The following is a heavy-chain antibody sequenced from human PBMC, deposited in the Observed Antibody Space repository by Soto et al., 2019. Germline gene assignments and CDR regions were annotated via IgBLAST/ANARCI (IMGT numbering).Heavy chain of an antibody. CDR2: MNPNSGNT. Sequence: ASVKVSCKASGYTFTSYDINWVRQATGQGLEWMGWMNPNSGNTGYAQKFQGRVTMTRNTSISTAYMELSSLRSEDTAVYYCATDTFTLGRAFDIWGQGTMVTVSS. V-gene: IGHV1-8*01. CDR3: ATDTFTLGRAFDI. J-gene: IGHJ3*02. D-gene: IGHD3-16*01. CDR1: GYTFTSYD.